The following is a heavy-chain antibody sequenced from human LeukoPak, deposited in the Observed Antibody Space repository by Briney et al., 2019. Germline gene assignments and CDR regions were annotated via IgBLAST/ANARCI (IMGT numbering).Heavy chain of an antibody. Sequence: SETLSLTCTVSGGSISSGGYYWSWIRQHPGKGLEWIGYIYYSGSTYYNPSLKSRVTMSVDTSKNQFSLKLSSVTAADTAVYYCARVIGYCSSTSCRDAFDIWGQGTMVTVSS. V-gene: IGHV4-31*03. CDR2: IYYSGST. J-gene: IGHJ3*02. D-gene: IGHD2-2*01. CDR1: GGSISSGGYY. CDR3: ARVIGYCSSTSCRDAFDI.